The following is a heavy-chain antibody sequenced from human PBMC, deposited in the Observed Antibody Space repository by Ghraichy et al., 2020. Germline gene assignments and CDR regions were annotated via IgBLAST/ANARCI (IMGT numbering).Heavy chain of an antibody. J-gene: IGHJ5*02. CDR3: ARGRGYCSGGNCLNWFDP. CDR1: GGSFSGYY. CDR2: INHSGST. V-gene: IGHV4-34*01. Sequence: SETLSLTCAVYGGSFSGYYWSWIRQPPGKGLEWIGEINHSGSTNYNPSLKSRVTISIDTSKNQLSLKLSSVTAADTAVYYCARGRGYCSGGNCLNWFDPWGQGTLVTVSS. D-gene: IGHD2-15*01.